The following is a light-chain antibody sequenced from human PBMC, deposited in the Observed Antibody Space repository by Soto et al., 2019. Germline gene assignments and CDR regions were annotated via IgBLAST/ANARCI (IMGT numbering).Light chain of an antibody. J-gene: IGLJ1*01. V-gene: IGLV2-14*03. CDR2: EVI. CDR3: KSYTTSNTFV. CDR1: SSDIGAHNF. Sequence: QSVLTQPASVSGSPGQAITVSCSGTSSDIGAHNFVSWYQQHPGKAPKLIIYEVINRPSGVSDRFSGSKSGNTASLTISGLQSEDEADYYCKSYTTSNTFVFCSGTKVTVL.